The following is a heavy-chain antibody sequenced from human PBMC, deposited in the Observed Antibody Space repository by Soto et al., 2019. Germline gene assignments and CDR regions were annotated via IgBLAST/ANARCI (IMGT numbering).Heavy chain of an antibody. Sequence: PSETLSLTCTVSGGSISSYYWSWIRQPPGKGLEWIGYIYYSGSTNYNPSLKSRVTISVDTSKNQFSLKLSSVTAADTAVYYCARCATGQQLVYYSYYGMDVWGHGTTVTVSS. V-gene: IGHV4-59*01. CDR3: ARCATGQQLVYYSYYGMDV. CDR1: GGSISSYY. D-gene: IGHD6-13*01. CDR2: IYYSGST. J-gene: IGHJ6*02.